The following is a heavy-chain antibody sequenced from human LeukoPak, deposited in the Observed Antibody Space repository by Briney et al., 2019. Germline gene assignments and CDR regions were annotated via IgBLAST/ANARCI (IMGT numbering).Heavy chain of an antibody. CDR1: GSSFSDSY. V-gene: IGHV3-11*01. CDR2: ITDSGSTN. J-gene: IGHJ4*02. D-gene: IGHD3-10*01. Sequence: NAGGSLRLSCAAAGSSFSDSYMNWIRQAPGKGLEWVSYITDSGSTNFYADSVKGRFPISRDNAKNSLYLQMNSLRAEDTAVYYCARKSDSLMVRGGDCWGQGALVTVSS. CDR3: ARKSDSLMVRGGDC.